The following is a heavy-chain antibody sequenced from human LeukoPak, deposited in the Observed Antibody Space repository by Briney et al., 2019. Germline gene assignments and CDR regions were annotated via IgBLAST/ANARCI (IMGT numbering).Heavy chain of an antibody. CDR2: IYSSGGA. V-gene: IGHV4-59*08. D-gene: IGHD3-22*01. Sequence: SETLSLNCTVSGASINNNFWTWIRQRPGKGLEWIGYIYSSGGANYNPSLKSRVIISRDTSKNQNSLIWTSVTAVDTALYFCARHRDYYDTWGHGTLVTVSS. CDR3: ARHRDYYDT. CDR1: GASINNNF. J-gene: IGHJ4*01.